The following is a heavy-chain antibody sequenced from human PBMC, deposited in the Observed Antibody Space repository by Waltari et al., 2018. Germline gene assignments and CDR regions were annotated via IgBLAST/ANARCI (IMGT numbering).Heavy chain of an antibody. V-gene: IGHV3-33*01. J-gene: IGHJ4*02. D-gene: IGHD6-19*01. CDR3: ARDYRSDHRGVFDY. CDR2: IWYDGSNK. Sequence: QVQLVESGGGVVQPGRSLRLSCAASGFTFSSYGMHWVRQAPGKGLEWVAVIWYDGSNKYYADSVKGRFTISRDNSKNTLYLQMNSLRAEDTAVYYCARDYRSDHRGVFDYWGQGTLVTVSS. CDR1: GFTFSSYG.